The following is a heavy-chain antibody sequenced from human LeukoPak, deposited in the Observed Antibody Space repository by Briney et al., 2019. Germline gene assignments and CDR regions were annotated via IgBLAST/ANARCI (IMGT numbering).Heavy chain of an antibody. CDR1: GGSIGSGDYY. CDR2: IYYSGST. CDR3: ARGRKLAFDI. V-gene: IGHV4-30-4*08. Sequence: SETLSLTCTVSGGSIGSGDYYWSWIRQPPGKGLEWIGYIYYSGSTYYNPSLKSRVTISVDTSKNQFSLKLSSVTAADTAVYYCARGRKLAFDIWGQGTMVTVSS. J-gene: IGHJ3*02. D-gene: IGHD4-23*01.